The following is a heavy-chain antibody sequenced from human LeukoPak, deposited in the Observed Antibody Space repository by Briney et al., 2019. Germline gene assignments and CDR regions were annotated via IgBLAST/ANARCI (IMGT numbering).Heavy chain of an antibody. V-gene: IGHV3-21*01. CDR3: ARVEGYSGSYYYYYMDV. D-gene: IGHD1-26*01. J-gene: IGHJ6*03. Sequence: GGSLRLSCAASGFTFSSYSMNWVRQAPGKGLEWVSSISSSSSYIYYADSVKGRFTISRDNAKNSLYLQMNSLRAEDTAVYYCARVEGYSGSYYYYYMDVWGKGTTVTVSS. CDR1: GFTFSSYS. CDR2: ISSSSSYI.